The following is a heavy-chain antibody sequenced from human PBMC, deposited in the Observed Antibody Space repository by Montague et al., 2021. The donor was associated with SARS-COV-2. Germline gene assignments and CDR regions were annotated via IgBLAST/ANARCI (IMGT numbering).Heavy chain of an antibody. Sequence: SETLSLTCEVSGDSISSYYWSWIRQSPGKGLEWIGYIYHSGRANNNPSLKSRVTISVDTSKNHFSLQLNSVTAADTAVYYCARPVAGTLHAFDIWGQGTLATVSS. CDR3: ARPVAGTLHAFDI. J-gene: IGHJ3*02. CDR2: IYHSGRA. CDR1: GDSISSYY. V-gene: IGHV4-59*08. D-gene: IGHD6-19*01.